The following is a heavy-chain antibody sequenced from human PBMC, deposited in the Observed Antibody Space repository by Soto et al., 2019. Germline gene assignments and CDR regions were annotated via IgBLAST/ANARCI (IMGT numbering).Heavy chain of an antibody. Sequence: EVQLLESGGGLVQPGGSLRLSCAASGFTLTDYAMRWVRQAPGKGLEWVSGITSSGSATYYADSVRGRFTISRDTSKNTLYLQMDSLRAEDTAVYHCAKTGYFDSGTRAFDFWGQGTMVTVSS. CDR2: ITSSGSAT. V-gene: IGHV3-23*01. CDR1: GFTLTDYA. CDR3: AKTGYFDSGTRAFDF. D-gene: IGHD3-10*01. J-gene: IGHJ3*01.